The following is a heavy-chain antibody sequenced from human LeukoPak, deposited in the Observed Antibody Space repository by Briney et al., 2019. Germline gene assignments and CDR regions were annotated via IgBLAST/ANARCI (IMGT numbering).Heavy chain of an antibody. J-gene: IGHJ4*02. CDR2: ISGSGGST. V-gene: IGHV3-23*01. D-gene: IGHD3-3*01. CDR1: RFTFSSYA. Sequence: PGGSLRLSCAASRFTFSSYAMSWVRQAPGKGLEWVSAISGSGGSTYYADPVKGRSTISRDNSKNTLYLQMNDLRAEDTAVYYCAKERTGFWSGALDYWGQGTLVTVSS. CDR3: AKERTGFWSGALDY.